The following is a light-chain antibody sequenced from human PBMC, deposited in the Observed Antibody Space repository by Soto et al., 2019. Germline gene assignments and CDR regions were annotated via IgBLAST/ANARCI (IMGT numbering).Light chain of an antibody. CDR3: CSYAASYTLV. Sequence: SALTQPRSVSASPGQSVTISCTGTSSNVGGYNYVSWYQQNPGKAPKLMIYDASKRPSGVPDRFSGSKSGNAASLTISGLQAEDEADYYCCSYAASYTLVFGGGTKLTVL. J-gene: IGLJ2*01. V-gene: IGLV2-11*01. CDR1: SSNVGGYNY. CDR2: DAS.